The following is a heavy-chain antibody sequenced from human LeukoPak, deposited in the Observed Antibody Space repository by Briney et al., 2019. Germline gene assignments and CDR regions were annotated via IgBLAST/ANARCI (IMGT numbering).Heavy chain of an antibody. J-gene: IGHJ6*03. V-gene: IGHV1-18*01. CDR1: GYTFTSYG. D-gene: IGHD1-26*01. CDR2: ISAYNGNT. CDR3: ARGKVVGASDLYYYYYMDV. Sequence: ASVKVSCKASGYTFTSYGISWVRQAPGQGLEWMGWISAYNGNTNYAQKLQGRVTMTTDTSTSTAYMELRSLRSDDTAVYYCARGKVVGASDLYYYYYMDVWGKGTTVTVS.